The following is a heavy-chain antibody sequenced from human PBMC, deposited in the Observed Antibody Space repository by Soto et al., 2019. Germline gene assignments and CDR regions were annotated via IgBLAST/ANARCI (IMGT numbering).Heavy chain of an antibody. J-gene: IGHJ5*02. CDR3: AKQYSSGYYDNWFDP. Sequence: SVKVSCKASGYTFTHYPIYWVRQAPGQSLEWLGWINTGDGSTKYSQKLQGRVTITRDTSASTAYMELSNLRSEDTAVYYCAKQYSSGYYDNWFDPWGQRPLVTSPQ. D-gene: IGHD3-22*01. CDR2: INTGDGST. V-gene: IGHV1-3*04. CDR1: GYTFTHYP.